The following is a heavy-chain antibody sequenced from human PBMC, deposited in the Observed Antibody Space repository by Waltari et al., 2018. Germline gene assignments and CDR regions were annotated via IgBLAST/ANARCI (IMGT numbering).Heavy chain of an antibody. D-gene: IGHD3-10*01. Sequence: QVQLQESGPGLVKPSETLSLTCTVSGGSISSYYWSWIRQPPGKGLEWIGYIYYSGSTNYNPSLKSRVTRSVDTSKNQFSRKLSSVTAADTAVYYCARGDYGSGSYYLGYYYFDYWGQGTLVTVSS. CDR2: IYYSGST. V-gene: IGHV4-59*01. J-gene: IGHJ4*02. CDR1: GGSISSYY. CDR3: ARGDYGSGSYYLGYYYFDY.